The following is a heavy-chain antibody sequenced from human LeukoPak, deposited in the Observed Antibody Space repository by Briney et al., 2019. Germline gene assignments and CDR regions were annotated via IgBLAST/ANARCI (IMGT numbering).Heavy chain of an antibody. J-gene: IGHJ4*02. CDR3: AKGPAPRLGEFSYHALVDY. D-gene: IGHD3-16*02. Sequence: GRSLRLSCAASGFTFSSYGMHWVRQAPGKGLEWVAFISYEGSNENIADSVKGRFIISRDNSKNTLYLQMNSLRAEDTAVYYCAKGPAPRLGEFSYHALVDYWGQGTLVTVSS. CDR1: GFTFSSYG. V-gene: IGHV3-30*18. CDR2: ISYEGSNE.